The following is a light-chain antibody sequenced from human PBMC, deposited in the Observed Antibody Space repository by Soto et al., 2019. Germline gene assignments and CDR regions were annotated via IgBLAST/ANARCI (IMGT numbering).Light chain of an antibody. CDR1: QTISSN. V-gene: IGKV3-15*01. CDR2: GAS. J-gene: IGKJ4*01. CDR3: QQRSNWPALT. Sequence: EIVMTQSPVTLSVSPGERATLSCRASQTISSNLAWYQQKPGQAPRLLVYGASTRATGFPARFSGSGSGTEFTLTISSLEPEDFAVYYCQQRSNWPALTFGGGTKVEI.